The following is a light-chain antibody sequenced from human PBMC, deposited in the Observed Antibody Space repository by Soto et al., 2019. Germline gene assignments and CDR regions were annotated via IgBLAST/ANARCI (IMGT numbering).Light chain of an antibody. CDR2: EGT. J-gene: IGLJ2*01. V-gene: IGLV2-14*01. Sequence: QSALTQPASVSGSPGQSITISCTRTSSDIGRYKFVSWFQQHPGKAPKLMIFEGTNRPSGVSNRFSGSKSGNTASLTISGLQAEDEAIYFCSSSTNTNTLVIFGGGTKLTVL. CDR1: SSDIGRYKF. CDR3: SSSTNTNTLVI.